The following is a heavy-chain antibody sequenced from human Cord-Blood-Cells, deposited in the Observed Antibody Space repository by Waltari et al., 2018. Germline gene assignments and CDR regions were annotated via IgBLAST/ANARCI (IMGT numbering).Heavy chain of an antibody. J-gene: IGHJ3*02. V-gene: IGHV1-2*02. CDR3: ARGYHDFWSGYYDAFDI. CDR2: INPNSGGT. CDR1: GYTFTGYY. Sequence: QVQLVQSGAEVKRPGASVKVSCKASGYTFTGYYMHWVRQAPGQGPEWLGWINPNSGGTNDEQKFQGRVTMTRDTSISTAYMELSRLRSDDTAVYYCARGYHDFWSGYYDAFDIWGQGTMVTVSS. D-gene: IGHD3-3*01.